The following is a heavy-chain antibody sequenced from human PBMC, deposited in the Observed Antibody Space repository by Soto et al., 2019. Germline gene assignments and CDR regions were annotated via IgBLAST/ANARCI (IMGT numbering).Heavy chain of an antibody. D-gene: IGHD2-15*01. V-gene: IGHV4-30-4*02. CDR2: IYKSATT. J-gene: IGHJ5*01. Sequence: KPSETLSLTCSVSGDSISSVDYFWAWIRQPPGQALEYIGYIYKSATTYYNPSFESQVAISLDTSKSQFSLNVTSVTAADTAVYFCARGRYCLTGRCFPNWFDSWGQGTLVTVSS. CDR3: ARGRYCLTGRCFPNWFDS. CDR1: GDSISSVDYF.